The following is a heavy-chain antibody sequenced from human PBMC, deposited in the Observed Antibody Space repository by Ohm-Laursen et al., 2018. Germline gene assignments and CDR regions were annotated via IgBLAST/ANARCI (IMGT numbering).Heavy chain of an antibody. J-gene: IGHJ6*02. CDR1: GFTFSSYS. V-gene: IGHV3-21*01. CDR3: ARETVAYHYFYYGMDV. Sequence: GSLRLSCSASGFTFSSYSMNWVRQAPGKGLVWVSSISSSSSYIYYADSVKGRFTISRDNAKNSLYLQMNSLRAEDTAVYYCARETVAYHYFYYGMDVWGQGTTVTVSS. D-gene: IGHD4-23*01. CDR2: ISSSSSYI.